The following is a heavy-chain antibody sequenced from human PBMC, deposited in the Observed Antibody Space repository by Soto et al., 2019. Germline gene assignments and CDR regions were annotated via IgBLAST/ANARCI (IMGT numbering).Heavy chain of an antibody. CDR2: ITDTSSRI. V-gene: IGHV3-23*01. Sequence: ERQLLESGGGLVQPGGALRLSCVGSGFTFRDSAMTRVRQAPGKGLEWVSAITDTSSRIYYADAVRGRFTISRDNSKDTVYLQMNSLRVEDTAMYYCAKDLKFPGVWGRGTLVTVSA. CDR3: AKDLKFPGV. J-gene: IGHJ2*01. CDR1: GFTFRDSA. D-gene: IGHD4-17*01.